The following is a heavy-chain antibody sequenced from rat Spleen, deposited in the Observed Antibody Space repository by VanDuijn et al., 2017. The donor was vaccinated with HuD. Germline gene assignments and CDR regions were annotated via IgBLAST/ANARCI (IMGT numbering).Heavy chain of an antibody. D-gene: IGHD4-1*01. CDR2: ISYDGSST. V-gene: IGHV5-20*01. CDR3: ASQY. J-gene: IGHJ2*01. Sequence: EVHLVESGGGLVQPGRSMKLSCAASGFTFSDYGMVWVLQAPTKGLEWVASISYDGSSTYYRDSVKGRFTISRDNAKSTLYLQMDSLRSEDTATYYCASQYWGQGVMVTVSS. CDR1: GFTFSDYG.